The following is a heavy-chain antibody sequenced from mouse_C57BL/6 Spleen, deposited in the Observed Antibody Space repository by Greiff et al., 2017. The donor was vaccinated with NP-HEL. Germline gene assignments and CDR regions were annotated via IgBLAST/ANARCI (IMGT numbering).Heavy chain of an antibody. Sequence: VQLKQPGAELVRPGTSVKLSCKASGYTFTSYWMHWVKQRPGQGLEWIGVIDPSDSYTNYNQKFKGKATLTVDTSSSTAYMQLSSLTSEDSAVYYCATRLLLYAMDYWGQGTSVTVSS. CDR3: ATRLLLYAMDY. D-gene: IGHD1-1*01. CDR1: GYTFTSYW. V-gene: IGHV1-59*01. J-gene: IGHJ4*01. CDR2: IDPSDSYT.